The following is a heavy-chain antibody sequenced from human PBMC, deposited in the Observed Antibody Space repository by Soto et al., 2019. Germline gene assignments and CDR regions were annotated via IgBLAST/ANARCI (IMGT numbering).Heavy chain of an antibody. J-gene: IGHJ3*02. D-gene: IGHD6-19*01. CDR1: GFTFSDYY. V-gene: IGHV3-11*01. CDR2: ISSSGSTI. CDR3: ARDQNLAGPLFPSDAFDI. Sequence: QVQLVESGGGLVKPGGTLRLSCAASGFTFSDYYMSWIRQAPGKGLEWVSYISSSGSTIYYADSVKGRLTISRDNAKNSLYRQMNRVRAEDTAVYYCARDQNLAGPLFPSDAFDIWGQGTMVTVSS.